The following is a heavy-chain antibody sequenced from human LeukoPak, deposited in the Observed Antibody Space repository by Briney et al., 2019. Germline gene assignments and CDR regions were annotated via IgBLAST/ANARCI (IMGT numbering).Heavy chain of an antibody. CDR3: ARETYYYDSSGSPPGFDP. CDR1: GYTFTGYY. V-gene: IGHV1-46*01. D-gene: IGHD3-22*01. J-gene: IGHJ5*02. CDR2: INPSGGST. Sequence: GASVKVSCKASGYTFTGYYMHWVRQAPGQGLEWMGIINPSGGSTSYAQKFQGRVTMTRDTSTSTVYMELSSLRSEDTAVYYCARETYYYDSSGSPPGFDPWGQGTLVTVSS.